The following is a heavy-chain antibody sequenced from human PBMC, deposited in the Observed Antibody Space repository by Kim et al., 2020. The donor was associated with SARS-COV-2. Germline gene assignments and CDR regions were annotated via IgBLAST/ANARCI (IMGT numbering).Heavy chain of an antibody. V-gene: IGHV3-15*01. J-gene: IGHJ3*02. D-gene: IGHD5-12*01. CDR2: IKSKTDGGTT. CDR3: TTDSISRRGYSGYDPSGPKATEGAFDI. CDR1: GFTFSNAW. Sequence: GGSLRLSCAASGFTFSNAWMSWVRQAPGKGLEWVGRIKSKTDGGTTDYAAPVKGRFTISRDDSKNTLYLQMNSLKTEDTAVYYCTTDSISRRGYSGYDPSGPKATEGAFDIWGQGTMVTVSS.